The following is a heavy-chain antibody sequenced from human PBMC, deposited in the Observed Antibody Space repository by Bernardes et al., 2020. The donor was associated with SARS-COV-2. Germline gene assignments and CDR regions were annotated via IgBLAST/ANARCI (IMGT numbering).Heavy chain of an antibody. D-gene: IGHD2-2*01. J-gene: IGHJ6*02. CDR1: GYTLTALS. CDR3: RVVPAAMEYYYYGMDV. Sequence: ASVKVSCKVSGYTLTALSMHWVRQAPGQGLEWKGGFDPVDGETIYAQKFQGRVTMTEDTSTDTAYMELSSLRSEDTAVYYCRVVPAAMEYYYYGMDVWGQGTTVIVSS. CDR2: FDPVDGET. V-gene: IGHV1-24*01.